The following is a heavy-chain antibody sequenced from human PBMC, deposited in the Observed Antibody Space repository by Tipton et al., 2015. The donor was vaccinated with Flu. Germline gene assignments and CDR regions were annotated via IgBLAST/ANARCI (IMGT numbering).Heavy chain of an antibody. CDR1: GNFIRSGSFY. CDR2: IFHTGST. J-gene: IGHJ5*02. Sequence: TLSLTCTVPGNFIRSGSFYWAWIRQPAGKGLEWIGNIFHTGSTYYNPPLKSRVTISVDTSKNQFSLKVISVTAADTAVYYCARRSYSNYVSDPKNWFDPWGQGTLVTVSS. CDR3: ARRSYSNYVSDPKNWFDP. V-gene: IGHV4-61*09. D-gene: IGHD4-11*01.